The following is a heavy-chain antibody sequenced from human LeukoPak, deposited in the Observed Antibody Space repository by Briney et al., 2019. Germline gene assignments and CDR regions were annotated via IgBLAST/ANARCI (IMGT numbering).Heavy chain of an antibody. V-gene: IGHV3-21*01. CDR1: GFTVSSYS. J-gene: IGHJ6*03. CDR2: ISSSSSYI. Sequence: GVSLRLSCAASGFTVSSYSMKWVRQAPGKGLEWVSSISSSSSYIYYEDSVKGRFTIYRANSKNTLYLQMNSLRAEDTAVYYCARGLDYMDVWGKGTTVIVSS. CDR3: ARGLDYMDV.